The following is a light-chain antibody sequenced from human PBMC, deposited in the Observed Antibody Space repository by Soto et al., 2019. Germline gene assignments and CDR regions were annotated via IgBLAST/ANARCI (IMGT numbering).Light chain of an antibody. CDR3: SSYSSSSTLV. CDR1: SSNIGAGYE. J-gene: IGLJ2*01. CDR2: ENN. V-gene: IGLV1-40*01. Sequence: QSVLTQPPSVSAAPGQRVTISCTGSSSNIGAGYEAHWYQQVPGTAPKLLIYENNNRPSGVPDRFSGSKSGTSASLAITGLQAEDEAAYYCSSYSSSSTLVFGGGTQVTVL.